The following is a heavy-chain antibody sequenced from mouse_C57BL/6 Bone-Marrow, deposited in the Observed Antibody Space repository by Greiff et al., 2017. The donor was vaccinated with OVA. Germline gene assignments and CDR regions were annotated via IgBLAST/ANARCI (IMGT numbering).Heavy chain of an antibody. D-gene: IGHD2-4*01. Sequence: QVTLKVSGPGILQPSQTLSLTCSFSGFSLSTFGMGVGWIRQPSGKGLDWLAHIWWDDDKYYNPALKSRPTISKATSKNQVFLKMANVDTADTATYYCARIYYDYEGGAMDYWGQGTSVTVSS. CDR3: ARIYYDYEGGAMDY. CDR2: IWWDDDK. CDR1: GFSLSTFGMG. V-gene: IGHV8-8*01. J-gene: IGHJ4*01.